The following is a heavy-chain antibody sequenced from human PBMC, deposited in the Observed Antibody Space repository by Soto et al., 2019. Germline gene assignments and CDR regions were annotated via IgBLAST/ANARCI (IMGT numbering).Heavy chain of an antibody. D-gene: IGHD2-2*01. CDR2: ISYDGSNK. CDR3: AKVGPLPAYHFDY. V-gene: IGHV3-30*18. J-gene: IGHJ4*02. CDR1: GFTFSSYG. Sequence: QVQLVESGGGVVQPGRSLRLSCAASGFTFSSYGMHWVRQAPGKGLEWVAVISYDGSNKYYADSVKGRFTISRDNSKNTLYLQMNSLRAEDTAVYYCAKVGPLPAYHFDYWGQGTLVTVSS.